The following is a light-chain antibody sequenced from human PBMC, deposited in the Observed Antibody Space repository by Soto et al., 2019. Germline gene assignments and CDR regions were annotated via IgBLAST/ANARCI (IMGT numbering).Light chain of an antibody. J-gene: IGLJ1*01. CDR2: EDS. CDR3: GSWDSSLSAVV. V-gene: IGLV1-51*02. CDR1: GSNTGKNY. Sequence: QSVLTQPPSVSVAPGQKVTISCSGSGSNTGKNYVSWYQQLPGTAPKLLIYEDSRRPSRIPDRFSGSKSGTSATLGITGLQTGDEADYYCGSWDSSLSAVVFGTGTKVTVL.